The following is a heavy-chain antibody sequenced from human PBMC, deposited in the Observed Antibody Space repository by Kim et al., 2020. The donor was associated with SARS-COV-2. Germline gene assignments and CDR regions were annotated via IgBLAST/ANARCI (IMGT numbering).Heavy chain of an antibody. V-gene: IGHV3-33*01. CDR3: ARTPDTAPCMDV. CDR1: GFTFSSYG. J-gene: IGHJ6*02. D-gene: IGHD5-18*01. CDR2: IWYDGSKK. Sequence: GGSLRLSCAASGFTFSSYGMHWVRQAPGKGLEWVAVIWYDGSKKYYADSVKGRFTISRDNSKNTLYLQMNSLRAEDTAVYYCARTPDTAPCMDVWGQGTTVTVSS.